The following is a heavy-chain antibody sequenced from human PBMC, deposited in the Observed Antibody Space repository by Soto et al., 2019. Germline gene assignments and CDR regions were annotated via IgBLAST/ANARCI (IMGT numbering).Heavy chain of an antibody. V-gene: IGHV3-23*01. J-gene: IGHJ6*02. CDR2: ISGSGGST. D-gene: IGHD3-3*01. CDR3: AKITYYDFWSGYSWPYYYYGMDV. Sequence: GGSLRLSCAASGFTFSSYAMSWVRQAPGKGLEWVSAISGSGGSTYYADSVKGRFTISRDNSKNTLYLQMNSLRAEDTAVYYCAKITYYDFWSGYSWPYYYYGMDVWGRGTTVTVSS. CDR1: GFTFSSYA.